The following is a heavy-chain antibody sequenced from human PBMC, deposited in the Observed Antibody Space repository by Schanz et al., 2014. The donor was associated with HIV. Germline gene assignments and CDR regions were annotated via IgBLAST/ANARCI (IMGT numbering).Heavy chain of an antibody. Sequence: VHLVESGGGLVQPGGSLRLSCAASGLTFSDYAMSWVRQAPGKGLEWVSSISTSGYIYYADSVKGRFSISRDSAKNALYLQMNSLRGDDTAVYYCARRDTGTLYYYYHYGMDVWGQGTTVTVS. D-gene: IGHD1-1*01. CDR3: ARRDTGTLYYYYHYGMDV. J-gene: IGHJ6*02. V-gene: IGHV3-21*01. CDR2: ISTSGYI. CDR1: GLTFSDYA.